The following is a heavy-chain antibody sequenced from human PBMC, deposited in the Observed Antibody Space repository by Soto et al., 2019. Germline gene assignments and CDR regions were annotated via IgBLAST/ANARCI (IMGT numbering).Heavy chain of an antibody. J-gene: IGHJ4*02. CDR2: IIPVLGPA. Sequence: SVKVSCKASGGTYKTFAISWVRQAPGQGLEWMGGIIPVLGPAFYAQKFQGRVTITADKSTTTAYLELTSLRSEDTAVYYCVRAAKRYFDYWGQGTLVTVSS. V-gene: IGHV1-69*10. CDR3: VRAAKRYFDY. CDR1: GGTYKTFA.